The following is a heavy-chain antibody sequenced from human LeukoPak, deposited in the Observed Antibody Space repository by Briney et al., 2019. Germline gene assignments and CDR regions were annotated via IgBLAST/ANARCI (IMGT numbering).Heavy chain of an antibody. CDR2: IRDDGSNK. Sequence: PGGSLRLSCAASGFTFSSSGMHWVRQDPGKGLGWVAFIRDDGSNKYYADSVKGRFTISRDNSKNTLYLQMNSLRAEDTAVYYCAKDEKYSSSWPYYYYMDVWGKGTTVTISS. J-gene: IGHJ6*03. D-gene: IGHD6-13*01. CDR1: GFTFSSSG. CDR3: AKDEKYSSSWPYYYYMDV. V-gene: IGHV3-30*02.